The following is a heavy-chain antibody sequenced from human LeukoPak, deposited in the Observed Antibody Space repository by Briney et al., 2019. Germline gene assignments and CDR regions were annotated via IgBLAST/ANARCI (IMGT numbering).Heavy chain of an antibody. Sequence: SETLSLTCTVSGDSISAYYWSWIRQSPGEGLEWIGYIYYTGSTNYNPSLKGRVTISVDTSKNQFSLKLSSVTAADTAVHYCARTSWLQSSYYFEYWGQGTLVTVSS. V-gene: IGHV4-59*08. CDR1: GDSISAYY. J-gene: IGHJ4*02. CDR3: ARTSWLQSSYYFEY. D-gene: IGHD5-24*01. CDR2: IYYTGST.